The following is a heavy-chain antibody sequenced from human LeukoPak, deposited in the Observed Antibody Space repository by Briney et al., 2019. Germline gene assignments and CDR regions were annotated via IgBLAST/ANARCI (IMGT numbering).Heavy chain of an antibody. CDR1: VHSQCSVHE. CDR3: ARDSALAQAVLFDY. CDR2: IDHSRST. Sequence: SVTESLLCTVWVHSQCSVHELGSTRSRQGTGLERTGCIDHSRSTLRKRSLKSRHTQSVDNSMNQFSLNLSSVTTADTAVYYCARDSALAQAVLFDYWGQGTLVTVPS. V-gene: IGHV4-38-2*02. D-gene: IGHD6-19*01. J-gene: IGHJ4*02.